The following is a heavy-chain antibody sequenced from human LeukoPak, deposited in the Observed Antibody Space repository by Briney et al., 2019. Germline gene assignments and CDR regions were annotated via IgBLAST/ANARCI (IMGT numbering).Heavy chain of an antibody. D-gene: IGHD3-10*01. Sequence: GGTLRLSCAASGFIFSSHGMNWVRQAPGKGLEWVSGISPSGDITYYADSVKGRFTISRDNAKNTLYLQMNSLRDEDTAVYYCARESGYHGSGFDPWGQGTLVTVSS. CDR3: ARESGYHGSGFDP. J-gene: IGHJ5*02. V-gene: IGHV3-23*01. CDR1: GFIFSSHG. CDR2: ISPSGDIT.